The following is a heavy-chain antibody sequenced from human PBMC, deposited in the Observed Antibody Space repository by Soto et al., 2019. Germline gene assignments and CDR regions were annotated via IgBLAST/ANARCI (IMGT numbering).Heavy chain of an antibody. J-gene: IGHJ6*02. CDR1: GGSFSGYY. CDR2: INHSGST. Sequence: SETLSLTCAVYGGSFSGYYWSWIRQPPGKGLEWIGEINHSGSTNYNPSLKSRVTISVDTSKNQFSLKLSSVTAADTAVYYCARAGRSSSSYYYYYYGMDVWGQGTTVTVPS. D-gene: IGHD6-6*01. V-gene: IGHV4-34*01. CDR3: ARAGRSSSSYYYYYYGMDV.